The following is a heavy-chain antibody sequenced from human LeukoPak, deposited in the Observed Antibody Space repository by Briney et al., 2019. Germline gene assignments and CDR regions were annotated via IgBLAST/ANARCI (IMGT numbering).Heavy chain of an antibody. CDR1: GGSFTDYY. CDR2: IIHSGST. V-gene: IGHV4-34*12. J-gene: IGHJ5*02. CDR3: ARPVRPRGRILVDPASLGGFDP. Sequence: PSETLSLTCAVHGGSFTDYYWTWIRQPPGKGLEWIGEIIHSGSTNYNPSLKSRVTISVDTSKNQFSLNLSSVTAADTAVYYCARPVRPRGRILVDPASLGGFDPWGQGTLVTVSS. D-gene: IGHD2-2*01.